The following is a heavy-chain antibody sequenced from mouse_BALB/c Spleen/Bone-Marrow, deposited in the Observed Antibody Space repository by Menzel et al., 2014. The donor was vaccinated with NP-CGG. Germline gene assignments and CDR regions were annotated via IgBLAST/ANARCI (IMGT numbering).Heavy chain of an antibody. V-gene: IGHV1S81*02. Sequence: QVQLQQSGAELVKPGASVKLSCKASGYTFTSYRMHWVKQRPGQGLEWIGEMDPNTGRTDYNKKFKSQVSLTVDKSSSTAYMHLSSLTSEDSAVYYCARINGYDYWGQGTTLTVSS. CDR3: ARINGYDY. CDR1: GYTFTSYR. J-gene: IGHJ2*01. D-gene: IGHD2-2*01. CDR2: MDPNTGRT.